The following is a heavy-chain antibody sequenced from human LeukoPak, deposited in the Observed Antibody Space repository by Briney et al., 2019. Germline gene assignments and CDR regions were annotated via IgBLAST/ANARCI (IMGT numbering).Heavy chain of an antibody. Sequence: PSETLSLTCAVYGGSFSGYYWSWIRQPPGKGLEWIREINHSGTTNYNPSLKSRVTISVDTSKNQFSLKLSSVTAADTAVYYCARELRSLELWLRITRERRAFDIWGQGTMVTVSS. CDR1: GGSFSGYY. J-gene: IGHJ3*02. V-gene: IGHV4-34*01. D-gene: IGHD5-18*01. CDR3: ARELRSLELWLRITRERRAFDI. CDR2: INHSGTT.